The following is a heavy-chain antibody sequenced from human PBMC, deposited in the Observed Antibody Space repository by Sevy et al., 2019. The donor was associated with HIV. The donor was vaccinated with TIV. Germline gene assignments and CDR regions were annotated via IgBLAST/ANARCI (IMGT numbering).Heavy chain of an antibody. CDR1: DGSISSSNW. V-gene: IGHV4-4*02. CDR3: AREISTFGGVIVFDY. Sequence: GSLRLSCAVSDGSISSSNWWSWVRQPPGKGLEWIGEIYHSGSTNYNPSLKSRVTISVDKSKNQFSLKLSSVTAADTAVYYCAREISTFGGVIVFDYWGQGTLVTVSS. CDR2: IYHSGST. J-gene: IGHJ4*02. D-gene: IGHD3-16*02.